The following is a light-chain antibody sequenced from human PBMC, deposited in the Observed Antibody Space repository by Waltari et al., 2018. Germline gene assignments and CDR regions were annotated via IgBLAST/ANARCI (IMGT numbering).Light chain of an antibody. CDR3: QACHSRPEL. CDR2: QDT. CDR1: KLGNKY. Sequence: SYERTQPPSASVAPGQTASITSTGDKLGNKYSTWYQQKPGQSPMLVIYQDTMRPPGIPARFPSSRAGKPATLGSSQTQAIDEADYYCQACHSRPELFGVGTKVAVL. J-gene: IGLJ2*01. V-gene: IGLV3-1*01.